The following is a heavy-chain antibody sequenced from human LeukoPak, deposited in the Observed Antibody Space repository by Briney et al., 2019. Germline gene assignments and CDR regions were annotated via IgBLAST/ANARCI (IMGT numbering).Heavy chain of an antibody. Sequence: GGSLRLSCAASGFTFSSYAMHWVRQAPGKGLEWVAVISYDGSNKYHADSVKGRFTISRDNSKNTLYLQMNSLRAEDTAVYYCARAAIQLWLSLDYWGQGTLVTVSS. CDR2: ISYDGSNK. CDR3: ARAAIQLWLSLDY. CDR1: GFTFSSYA. J-gene: IGHJ4*02. V-gene: IGHV3-30*04. D-gene: IGHD5-18*01.